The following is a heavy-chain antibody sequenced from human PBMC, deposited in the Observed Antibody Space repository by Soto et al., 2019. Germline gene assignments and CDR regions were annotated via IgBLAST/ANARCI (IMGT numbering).Heavy chain of an antibody. CDR1: GYTFTSYA. J-gene: IGHJ2*01. V-gene: IGHV1-69*11. Sequence: GASVKVSCKASGYTFTSYAMHWVRQAPGQGLEWMGRIIPALGTATYAQKFQGRVTITADESATTVYMELNSLRSEDTAVYYCARPDFGDYWYFDLWGRGTLVTVSS. CDR3: ARPDFGDYWYFDL. D-gene: IGHD4-17*01. CDR2: IIPALGTA.